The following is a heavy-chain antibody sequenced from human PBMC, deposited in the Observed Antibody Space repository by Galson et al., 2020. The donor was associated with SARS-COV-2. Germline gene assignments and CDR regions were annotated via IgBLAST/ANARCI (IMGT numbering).Heavy chain of an antibody. V-gene: IGHV4-31*03. CDR2: FYYSGSP. J-gene: IGHJ5*02. CDR1: GDSIASGAYY. D-gene: IGHD1-20*01. Sequence: SETLSLTCTVSGDSIASGAYYWSWIRQPPGKGLEWIGYFYYSGSPYYNPSLKSRGTISLDTSRNQFSLRLSSVTAADTAVYYCAREAYNWNNGGCDTWGQGTLVAVSS. CDR3: AREAYNWNNGGCDT.